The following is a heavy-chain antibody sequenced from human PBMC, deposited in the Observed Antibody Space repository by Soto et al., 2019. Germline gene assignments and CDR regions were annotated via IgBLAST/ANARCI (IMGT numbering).Heavy chain of an antibody. Sequence: QVQLQESGPGLVKPSGTLSLTCAVSGGSISSSNWWSWVRQPPGKGLEWIGEIYHSGSTNYNPSHRGRVTISVDKSKNKFSLKLSSVTAADTAVYYCAREGLRYFAVVWGKGTTVTVSS. D-gene: IGHD3-9*01. CDR1: GGSISSSNW. V-gene: IGHV4-4*02. J-gene: IGHJ6*04. CDR2: IYHSGST. CDR3: AREGLRYFAVV.